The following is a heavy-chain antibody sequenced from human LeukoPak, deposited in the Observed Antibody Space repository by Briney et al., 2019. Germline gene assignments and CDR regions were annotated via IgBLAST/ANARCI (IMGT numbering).Heavy chain of an antibody. CDR3: ARDLSGIAGYTYGRGIDY. Sequence: GSLRLSCAASGFTFSSHWMSWVRQAPGKGLERVANIKKDGSEKYYVDAVKGRFTISRDNAKTSLYLQMNSLRAEDTAVYYCARDLSGIAGYTYGRGIDYWGQGTLVTVSS. J-gene: IGHJ4*02. CDR1: GFTFSSHW. V-gene: IGHV3-7*01. D-gene: IGHD5-18*01. CDR2: IKKDGSEK.